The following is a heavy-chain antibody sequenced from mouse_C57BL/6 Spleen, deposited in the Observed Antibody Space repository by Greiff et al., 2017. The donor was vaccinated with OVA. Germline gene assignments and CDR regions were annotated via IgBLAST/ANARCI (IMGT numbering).Heavy chain of an antibody. Sequence: EVQLQQSGAELVRPGASVKLSCTASGFNIKDDYMHWVKQRPEQGLEWIGWIDPENGDTEYASKFQGKATITADTSSNTAYLQLSSLTSEDTAVYYCTPNYYGPLDYWGQGTTLTVSS. D-gene: IGHD1-1*01. CDR3: TPNYYGPLDY. J-gene: IGHJ2*01. CDR1: GFNIKDDY. V-gene: IGHV14-4*01. CDR2: IDPENGDT.